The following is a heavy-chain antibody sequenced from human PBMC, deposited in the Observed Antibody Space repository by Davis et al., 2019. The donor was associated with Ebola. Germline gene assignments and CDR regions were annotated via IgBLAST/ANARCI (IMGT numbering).Heavy chain of an antibody. CDR2: IKRDGSEK. CDR1: GFTLRTHW. Sequence: PGGSLRLSYAASGFTLRTHWMSWVRQAPGKGLEWVANIKRDGSEKNYVDSVKGRFTISRDNAKNTLYLQLNSLRVEDTAVYYCARGESSIVRGKQPALDRWGQGTLVTVTS. V-gene: IGHV3-7*04. CDR3: ARGESSIVRGKQPALDR. J-gene: IGHJ5*02. D-gene: IGHD2-21*01.